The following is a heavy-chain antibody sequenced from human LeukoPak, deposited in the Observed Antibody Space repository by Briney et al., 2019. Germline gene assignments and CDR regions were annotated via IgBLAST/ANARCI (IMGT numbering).Heavy chain of an antibody. D-gene: IGHD3-9*01. CDR3: AKGVRTVLRYFDWLSSDAFDM. CDR2: ISGSGGST. V-gene: IGHV3-23*01. CDR1: GFTFSSYA. Sequence: GGSLRLSCAASGFTFSSYAMSWVRQAPGKGLEWVSAISGSGGSTYYADSVKGRFTISRDNSKNTLYLQMNSLRAEDTAVYYCAKGVRTVLRYFDWLSSDAFDMWGQGTMVTVSS. J-gene: IGHJ3*02.